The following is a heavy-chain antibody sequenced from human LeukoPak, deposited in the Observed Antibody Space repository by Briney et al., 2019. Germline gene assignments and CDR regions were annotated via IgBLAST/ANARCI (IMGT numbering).Heavy chain of an antibody. CDR1: GFTFSTYW. D-gene: IGHD6-13*01. CDR3: ARIGAGGNGPPVLYWHFDL. V-gene: IGHV3-74*03. Sequence: GGSLRLSCTASGFTFSTYWINWVRQSPGKGLVWVALINGDGRTTTHADSVKGRFTISRDNAKNTLYLQMNSLRAEDTAVYYCARIGAGGNGPPVLYWHFDLWGRGTLVTVSS. CDR2: INGDGRTT. J-gene: IGHJ2*01.